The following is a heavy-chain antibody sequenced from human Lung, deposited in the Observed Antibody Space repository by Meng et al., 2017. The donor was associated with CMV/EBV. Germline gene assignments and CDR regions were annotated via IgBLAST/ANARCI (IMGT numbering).Heavy chain of an antibody. CDR3: ARGINGGCGD. J-gene: IGHJ4*02. Sequence: QVQLQQSGPGLVKPSPTPSLTCAISGDIVSSNSAAWHWIRQSPSRGLEWLGRTYYRSKWYHEYAVSVKSRITISPDTPKNQFSLQLNSMTPEDTAVYYCARGINGGCGDWGQGTLVTVSS. D-gene: IGHD4-23*01. V-gene: IGHV6-1*01. CDR2: TYYRSKWYH. CDR1: GDIVSSNSAA.